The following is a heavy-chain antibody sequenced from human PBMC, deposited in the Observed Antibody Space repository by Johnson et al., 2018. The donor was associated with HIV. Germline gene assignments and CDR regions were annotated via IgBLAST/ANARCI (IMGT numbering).Heavy chain of an antibody. D-gene: IGHD3-22*01. CDR1: GFTFDDYG. V-gene: IGHV3-20*04. CDR2: INWNGGST. J-gene: IGHJ3*02. CDR3: ARDLTHYYDSHDAFDI. Sequence: VQLVESGGGVVRPGGSLRLSCAASGFTFDDYGMSWVRQAPGKGLEWVSGINWNGGSTGYADSVKGRFTIYRDNAKNSLYLQMNSLRSEDTDLYYCARDLTHYYDSHDAFDIWGQGTMVTVSS.